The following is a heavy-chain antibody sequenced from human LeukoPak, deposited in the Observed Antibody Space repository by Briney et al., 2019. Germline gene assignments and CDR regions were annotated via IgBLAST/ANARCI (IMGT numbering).Heavy chain of an antibody. CDR2: ISSNGGGT. CDR3: ASSSSWYTLFDY. V-gene: IGHV3-64*01. J-gene: IGHJ4*02. CDR1: GFTFSSYA. Sequence: GGSLRLSCAAAGFTFSSYAMHWVRQAPGKGVEYVSAISSNGGGTYYANSVKGRFTISRDNYKNTLYLQMGSLRAEDMAVYYCASSSSWYTLFDYWGQGTLVTVSS. D-gene: IGHD6-13*01.